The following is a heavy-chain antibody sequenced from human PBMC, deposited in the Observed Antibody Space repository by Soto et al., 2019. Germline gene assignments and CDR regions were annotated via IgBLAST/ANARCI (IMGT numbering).Heavy chain of an antibody. V-gene: IGHV4-31*03. CDR2: IYYSGST. CDR1: GGSISSGGYY. D-gene: IGHD2-2*01. CDR3: ARDSAHIVVVPAAMRHYYYYMDV. J-gene: IGHJ6*03. Sequence: QVQLQESGPGLVKPSQTLSLTCTVSGGSISSGGYYWSWIRQHPGKGLEWIGYIYYSGSTYYNPSLKSRVTISVDTSKNQFSLKLSFVTAADTAVYYCARDSAHIVVVPAAMRHYYYYMDVWGKGTTVTVSS.